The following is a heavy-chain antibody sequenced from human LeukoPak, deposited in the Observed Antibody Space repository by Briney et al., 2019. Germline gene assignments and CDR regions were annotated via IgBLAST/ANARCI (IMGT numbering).Heavy chain of an antibody. Sequence: GGSLRLSCAASGITFSSYAMSWVRQAPGKGLEWFSGISGSGDITYYADSVKGRFTISRDNAKNTLYLQMNSLRAEDTAVYYCARRIAAAAAPYYFDYWGQGTLVTVSP. V-gene: IGHV3-23*01. CDR1: GITFSSYA. D-gene: IGHD6-13*01. CDR2: ISGSGDIT. J-gene: IGHJ4*02. CDR3: ARRIAAAAAPYYFDY.